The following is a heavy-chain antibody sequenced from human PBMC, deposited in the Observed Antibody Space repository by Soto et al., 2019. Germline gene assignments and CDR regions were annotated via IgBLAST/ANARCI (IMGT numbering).Heavy chain of an antibody. CDR2: IDPSDSYT. V-gene: IGHV5-10-1*01. CDR1: GYSFTSYW. CDR3: ASRYCSSTSCHDAFDI. D-gene: IGHD2-2*01. J-gene: IGHJ3*02. Sequence: GESLKISCKGSGYSFTSYWISWVRQMPGKGLEWMGRIDPSDSYTNYSPSFQGHVTISADKPISTAYLQWSSLKASDTAMYYCASRYCSSTSCHDAFDIWGQGTMVTVSS.